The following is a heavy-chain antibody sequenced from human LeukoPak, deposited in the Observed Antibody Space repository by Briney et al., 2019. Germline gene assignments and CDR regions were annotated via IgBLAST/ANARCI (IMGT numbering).Heavy chain of an antibody. CDR2: ISSSSSYI. CDR3: ARDSVSGSYPIPFDY. V-gene: IGHV3-21*01. J-gene: IGHJ4*02. Sequence: GGSLRLSCAASGFTFSSYSMIWVRQAPGKGLEWVSSISSSSSYIYYADSVKGRFTISRDNAKNSLYLQMNSVTAEDTAVYYFARDSVSGSYPIPFDYWGQGTLVTVSS. CDR1: GFTFSSYS. D-gene: IGHD3-10*01.